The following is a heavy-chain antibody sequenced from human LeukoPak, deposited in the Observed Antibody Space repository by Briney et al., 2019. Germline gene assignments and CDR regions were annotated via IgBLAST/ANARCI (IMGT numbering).Heavy chain of an antibody. CDR3: ACGIVSTSSPAPAPFDY. D-gene: IGHD2-15*01. CDR1: GFTFSSYS. J-gene: IGHJ4*02. V-gene: IGHV3-7*02. Sequence: GGSLRLSYAASGFTFSSYSMTWVRQAPGQGLEWVASINQDGSEKRYADSVKGRFTIFRDNAKNSLFLQMNSLRAEDTAVYYCACGIVSTSSPAPAPFDYWGQGPLVTVSS. CDR2: INQDGSEK.